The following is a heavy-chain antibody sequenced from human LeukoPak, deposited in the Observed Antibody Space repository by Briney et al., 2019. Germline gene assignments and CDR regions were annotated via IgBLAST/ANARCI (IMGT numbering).Heavy chain of an antibody. CDR2: ISGSDDTT. D-gene: IGHD3-22*01. V-gene: IGHV3-23*01. Sequence: GGSLRLSCAASGFTFSSSAMSWVRQAQGKGLEWVSSISGSDDTTYYADSVKGRFAISRDSSKNTLYLQMTSLRAEDTAIYYCAKCYAYYDSSGDFDYWGQGTLVTVSS. CDR1: GFTFSSSA. CDR3: AKCYAYYDSSGDFDY. J-gene: IGHJ4*02.